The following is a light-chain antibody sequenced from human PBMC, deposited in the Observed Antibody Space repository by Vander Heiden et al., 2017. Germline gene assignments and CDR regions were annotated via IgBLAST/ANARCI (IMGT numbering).Light chain of an antibody. CDR1: TSNIGGNT. Sequence: QPVPTQPPSASGAPGQMVTISCSGSTSNIGGNTVNWYRQLPGTAPKLLIYGDNQRPSGVPDRFSGSKSGTSASLAISGLRSEDEADYYCATWDDTLTGPVVFGGGTKLTIL. CDR2: GDN. V-gene: IGLV1-44*01. J-gene: IGLJ2*01. CDR3: ATWDDTLTGPVV.